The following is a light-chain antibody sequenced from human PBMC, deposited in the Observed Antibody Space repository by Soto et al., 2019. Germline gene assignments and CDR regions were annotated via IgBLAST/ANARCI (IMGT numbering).Light chain of an antibody. CDR2: DVR. CDR3: CSYAGSNSWV. Sequence: QSALTQPRSVSGSPGQSVTISCTGASSDVGGYKFVSWYQQHPGKAPKFIIYDVRERPSGIPDRFSGSKSGNTASLTISGLQAEDEADYYCCSYAGSNSWVFGGGTKVTVL. CDR1: SSDVGGYKF. J-gene: IGLJ3*02. V-gene: IGLV2-11*01.